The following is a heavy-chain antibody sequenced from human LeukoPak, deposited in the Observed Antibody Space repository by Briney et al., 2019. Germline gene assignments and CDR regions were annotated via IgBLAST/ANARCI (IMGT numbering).Heavy chain of an antibody. CDR1: GFTLSNYW. V-gene: IGHV3-7*03. CDR3: ARRPAAGRCFDY. J-gene: IGHJ4*02. Sequence: GGSLILSCAASGFTLSNYWMGWVRQAPGKGLEWVANIRQDGSSKYYVDSVKGRFTISRDNAENSLFLQMNSLRAEDTAVYYCARRPAAGRCFDYWGQGTLVTVSS. D-gene: IGHD6-13*01. CDR2: IRQDGSSK.